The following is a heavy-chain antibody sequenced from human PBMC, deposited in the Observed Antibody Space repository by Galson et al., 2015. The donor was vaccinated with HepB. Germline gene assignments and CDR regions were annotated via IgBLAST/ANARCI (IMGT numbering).Heavy chain of an antibody. CDR2: ISAYDSST. CDR1: GYTFSSYS. D-gene: IGHD2-15*01. V-gene: IGHV1-18*01. J-gene: IGHJ5*02. CDR3: ARGARVAVVTGTLNNWFDP. Sequence: QSGAEVKKPGASVKVSCKASGYTFSSYSIAWVRQAPGQGLEWMGWISAYDSSTKYAQKFQGRVTMTTETSTTTAYMELRSLRSDDTAVYYCARGARVAVVTGTLNNWFDPWGQGTLVTVSS.